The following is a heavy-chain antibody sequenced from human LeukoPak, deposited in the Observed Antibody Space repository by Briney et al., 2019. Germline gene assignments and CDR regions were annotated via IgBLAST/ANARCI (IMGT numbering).Heavy chain of an antibody. Sequence: PSETLSLTCAVYGGSFSGYYWSWIRQPPGKGLEWIGEINHSGSTNYNPSLKSRVTISVDTSKNQFSLKLSSVTAADTAVYYCARVGITIFGVAPEGNWFDPWGQGTLVTVSS. V-gene: IGHV4-34*01. CDR1: GGSFSGYY. J-gene: IGHJ5*02. CDR2: INHSGST. D-gene: IGHD3-3*01. CDR3: ARVGITIFGVAPEGNWFDP.